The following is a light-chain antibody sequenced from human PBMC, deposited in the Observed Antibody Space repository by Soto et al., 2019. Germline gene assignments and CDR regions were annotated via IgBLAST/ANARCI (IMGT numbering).Light chain of an antibody. V-gene: IGKV1-5*01. CDR3: QQYNIYPWT. J-gene: IGKJ1*01. Sequence: DIQMTQSQSTLSASVGDRLTITCRASQSINNWLAWYQQKPGKPPKLLIYDASTLQSGVPSRFSGSGSGTDFTLTISSLQPDDFALYYCQQYNIYPWTFGQGTRVDFK. CDR1: QSINNW. CDR2: DAS.